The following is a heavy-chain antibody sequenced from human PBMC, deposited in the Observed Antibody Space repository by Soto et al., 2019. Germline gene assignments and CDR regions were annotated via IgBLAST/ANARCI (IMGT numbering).Heavy chain of an antibody. V-gene: IGHV4-59*08. D-gene: IGHD6-13*01. CDR3: ARGSTGYSSRWYRY. CDR1: GGSISSYY. Sequence: SETLSLTCTVSGGSISSYYWSWIRQPPGKGLEWIGYIYNSGSTNYNPSLKSRVTISVDTSKNHFSLKLSSVTAADTAVYYCARGSTGYSSRWYRYWGQGTQVTVS. J-gene: IGHJ4*02. CDR2: IYNSGST.